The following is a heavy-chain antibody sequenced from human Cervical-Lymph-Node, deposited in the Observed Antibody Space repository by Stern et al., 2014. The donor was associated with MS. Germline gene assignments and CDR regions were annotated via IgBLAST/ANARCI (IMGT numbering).Heavy chain of an antibody. CDR2: IWYDGSHK. D-gene: IGHD2-15*01. Sequence: QLVQSGGGVVQPGRSLRLSCAASGFTLSSYGMHWVRQAPGKGLEWVAVIWYDGSHKYFTDSVKGRFTISRDNSKNTLYLQMSSLRAEDTAVYYCARDLLCSETGCYGMHVWGQGTTVTVSS. V-gene: IGHV3-33*01. J-gene: IGHJ6*02. CDR3: ARDLLCSETGCYGMHV. CDR1: GFTLSSYG.